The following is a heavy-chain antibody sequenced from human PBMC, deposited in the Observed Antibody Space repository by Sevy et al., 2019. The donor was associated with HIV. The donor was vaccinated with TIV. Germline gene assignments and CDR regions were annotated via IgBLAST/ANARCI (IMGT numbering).Heavy chain of an antibody. J-gene: IGHJ6*02. CDR1: GYTFTSYG. CDR3: ARDTPYYDFWSGWEVLGYYGMDV. CDR2: ISAYNGNT. Sequence: ASVKVSCKASGYTFTSYGISWVRQAPGQGLEWMGWISAYNGNTNYAQMLQGRVTMTTDTSTSTAYMELRSLRSDDTAVYYCARDTPYYDFWSGWEVLGYYGMDVWGQGTTVTVSS. V-gene: IGHV1-18*01. D-gene: IGHD3-3*01.